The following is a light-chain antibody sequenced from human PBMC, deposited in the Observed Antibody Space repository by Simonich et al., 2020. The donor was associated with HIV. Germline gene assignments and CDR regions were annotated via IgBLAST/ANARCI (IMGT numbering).Light chain of an antibody. CDR1: QSINNY. Sequence: DIQMTQSPSSLSASVGDRVTITCRASQSINNYLNWYQQKQGKAPKLLIYAASSLQSGVPSRFRGSGSGTDFTLTISRLQPEDFATYFCQQSYITSYTFGPGTKLEIK. CDR2: AAS. J-gene: IGKJ2*01. V-gene: IGKV1-39*01. CDR3: QQSYITSYT.